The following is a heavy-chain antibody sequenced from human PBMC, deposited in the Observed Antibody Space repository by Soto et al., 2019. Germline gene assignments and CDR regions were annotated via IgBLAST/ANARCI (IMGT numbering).Heavy chain of an antibody. Sequence: GGSLRLSCAASGFTFSSYAMSWVRQGQGKGLGWGSASRGRGGSTYYADSVKGRFTIYRDNYKNTLDLQKNSLRAEDRDVCDYAKDRHVGSARPPCSDSWGQGPRATAPQ. CDR3: AKDRHVGSARPPCSDS. D-gene: IGHD6-6*01. V-gene: IGHV3-23*01. CDR1: GFTFSSYA. J-gene: IGHJ4*02. CDR2: SRGRGGST.